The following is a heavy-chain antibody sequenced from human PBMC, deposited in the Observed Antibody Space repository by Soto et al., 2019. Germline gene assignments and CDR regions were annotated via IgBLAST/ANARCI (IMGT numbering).Heavy chain of an antibody. Sequence: EVQLVESGGGLVKPGGSLRLSCAASGFTFSAYNMNWVRQAPGKGLEWVSSISSSSSSIYYADSVKGRFTISRDNAKTSLYLQMNSLRAEDTAVYYCARADYYDSSAYYFSGCFDPWGQGTLVTVSS. D-gene: IGHD3-22*01. J-gene: IGHJ5*02. CDR1: GFTFSAYN. V-gene: IGHV3-21*01. CDR2: ISSSSSSI. CDR3: ARADYYDSSAYYFSGCFDP.